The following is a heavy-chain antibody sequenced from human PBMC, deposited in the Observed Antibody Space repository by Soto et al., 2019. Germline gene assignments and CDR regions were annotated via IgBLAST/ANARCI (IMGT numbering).Heavy chain of an antibody. J-gene: IGHJ5*02. CDR1: GASVTTPTYY. CDR3: TRRNSGGTWLDP. CDR2: ISNSGST. V-gene: IGHV4-61*01. D-gene: IGHD2-15*01. Sequence: QVQLQESGPGLVKPSETLSLTCIVSGASVTTPTYYWTCIRQPPGQGLEWIGYISNSGSTNYKPSLKSRITIPADMSKDPFYLKLNFLSAGDTAVYYCTRRNSGGTWLDPLVQGTLGTVS.